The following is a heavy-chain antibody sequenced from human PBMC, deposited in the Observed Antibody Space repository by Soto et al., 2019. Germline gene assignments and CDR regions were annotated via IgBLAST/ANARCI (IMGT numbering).Heavy chain of an antibody. CDR2: ISYDGSNK. D-gene: IGHD5-12*01. V-gene: IGHV3-30-3*01. CDR3: ARDQGLNIVATIASSGIDY. Sequence: GGSLRLSCAASGFTFSSYAMHWVRQAPGKGLEWVAVISYDGSNKYYADSVKGRFTISRDNSKNMLYLQMNSLRAEDTAVYYCARDQGLNIVATIASSGIDYWGQGTLVTVSS. J-gene: IGHJ4*02. CDR1: GFTFSSYA.